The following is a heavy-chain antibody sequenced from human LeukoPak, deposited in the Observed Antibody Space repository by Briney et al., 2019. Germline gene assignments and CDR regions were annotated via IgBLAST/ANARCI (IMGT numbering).Heavy chain of an antibody. Sequence: PGGSLRLSCAASGXTFSRFAMSWVRQAPGKGLEWVSTISGSGDTTYYADSVKGRFTISRDNLKNTLYVEMNSLRVEDTAVYYCAKGHSAHGTGFDYWGQGTLVIVSS. V-gene: IGHV3-23*01. J-gene: IGHJ4*02. CDR2: ISGSGDTT. D-gene: IGHD1-1*01. CDR3: AKGHSAHGTGFDY. CDR1: GXTFSRFA.